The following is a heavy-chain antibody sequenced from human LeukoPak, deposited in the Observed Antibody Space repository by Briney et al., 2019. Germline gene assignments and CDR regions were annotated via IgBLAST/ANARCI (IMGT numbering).Heavy chain of an antibody. J-gene: IGHJ4*02. V-gene: IGHV3-30*02. CDR3: ANQYFDY. CDR2: IRSDGSDK. CDR1: GFTFSSYD. Sequence: AGSLTLSCAASGFTFSSYDMHWVRQAPGKGLEWVAFIRSDGSDKYYAYSVKGRLTISRDNSKTTLYLQMNSLRVEDTALYYCANQYFDYWGQGTLVTVSS.